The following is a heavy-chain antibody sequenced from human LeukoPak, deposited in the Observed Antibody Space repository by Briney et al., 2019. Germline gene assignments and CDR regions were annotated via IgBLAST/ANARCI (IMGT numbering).Heavy chain of an antibody. Sequence: GGSLRLSCAASGYPFSSYGMHWVRQAPGKGPEWVAFMRFDGSIEYYADSVRGRFTISRDNSKNTLYLQMDSLRPEDTAVYYCAKQYGGYFEYWGQGTLVSVSS. V-gene: IGHV3-30*02. CDR1: GYPFSSYG. J-gene: IGHJ4*02. D-gene: IGHD6-13*01. CDR2: MRFDGSIE. CDR3: AKQYGGYFEY.